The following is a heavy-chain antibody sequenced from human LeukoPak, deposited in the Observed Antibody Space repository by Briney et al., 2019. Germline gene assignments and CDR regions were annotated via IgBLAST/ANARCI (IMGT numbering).Heavy chain of an antibody. V-gene: IGHV3-21*01. Sequence: PGGSLRLSCAASGFTFSSYSMNWVRRAPGKGLEWVSSISSSSYIYYADSVKGRFTISRDNAKNSLYLQMNSLRAEDTAVYYCARAYYYDSSGYYYFDYWGQGTLVTVSS. CDR1: GFTFSSYS. D-gene: IGHD3-22*01. CDR2: ISSSSYI. J-gene: IGHJ4*02. CDR3: ARAYYYDSSGYYYFDY.